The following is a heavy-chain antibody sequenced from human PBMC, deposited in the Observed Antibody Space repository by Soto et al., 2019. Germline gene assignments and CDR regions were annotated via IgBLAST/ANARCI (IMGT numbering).Heavy chain of an antibody. V-gene: IGHV3-74*01. CDR1: GFTFSSYF. CDR2: IDNDGGTT. D-gene: IGHD3-10*01. CDR3: TSGYYGPDY. Sequence: GGSLRLSCAASGFTFSSYFMYWVRQAPGKGLVWVSRIDNDGGTTNYADSVKGRFTISRDNAKNTLYLQMNSLRAEDTAVYYCTSGYYGPDYWGQGTLVTVSS. J-gene: IGHJ4*02.